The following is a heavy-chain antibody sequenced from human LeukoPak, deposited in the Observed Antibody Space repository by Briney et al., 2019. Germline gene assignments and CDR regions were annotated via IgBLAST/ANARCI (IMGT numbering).Heavy chain of an antibody. J-gene: IGHJ4*02. CDR2: INSDGSTT. Sequence: GGSLRLSCGASGFTFSSYWMHWVRQAPGKGLVWISRINSDGSTTSYADSVKGRFTISRDNSKNTLYLQMNSLRAEDTAVYYCAKVWSGGWYDNWGQGTLVTVSS. CDR1: GFTFSSYW. CDR3: AKVWSGGWYDN. D-gene: IGHD6-19*01. V-gene: IGHV3-74*01.